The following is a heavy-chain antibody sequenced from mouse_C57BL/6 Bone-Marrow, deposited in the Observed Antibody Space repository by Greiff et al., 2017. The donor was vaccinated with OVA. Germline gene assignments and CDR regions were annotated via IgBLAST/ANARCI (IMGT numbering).Heavy chain of an antibody. V-gene: IGHV5-4*01. Sequence: EVQLVESGGGLVKPGGSLKLSCAASGFTFSSYAMSWVRQTPGKRLEWVATISDGGSYTYYPDNVKGRFTISRDNAKNHLYLQMSHLKSEDTAMYYCARESDGYYSDYWGQGTTLTVSS. CDR2: ISDGGSYT. CDR1: GFTFSSYA. D-gene: IGHD2-3*01. J-gene: IGHJ2*01. CDR3: ARESDGYYSDY.